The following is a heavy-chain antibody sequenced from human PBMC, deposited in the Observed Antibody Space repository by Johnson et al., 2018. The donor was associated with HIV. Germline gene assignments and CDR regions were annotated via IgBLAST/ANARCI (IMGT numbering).Heavy chain of an antibody. CDR1: GFTFSSYG. J-gene: IGHJ3*02. V-gene: IGHV3-30*02. CDR2: IRYDGSNK. Sequence: VESGGGVVQPGGSLRLSCAASGFTFSSYGMHWVRQAPGKGLEWVAFIRYDGSNKYYADSVKGRFTISRDNSKNTLYLQMNSLRAEDTAVYYCAKDSRRWGAFSDAFDIWGQGTMVTVSS. D-gene: IGHD1-26*01. CDR3: AKDSRRWGAFSDAFDI.